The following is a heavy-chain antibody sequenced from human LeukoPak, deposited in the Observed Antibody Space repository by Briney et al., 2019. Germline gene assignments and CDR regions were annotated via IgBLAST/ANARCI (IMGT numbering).Heavy chain of an antibody. CDR1: GFTFSDYY. CDR3: ARHGRLFEAFDC. CDR2: IYYSGST. V-gene: IGHV4-59*08. J-gene: IGHJ4*02. Sequence: GSLRLSCAASGFTFSDYYWSWIRQPPGKGLEWIGYIYYSGSTNYNPSLKSRVTISVDTSKNQFSLKLSSVTAADTAVYYCARHGRLFEAFDCWGQGTLVTVSS. D-gene: IGHD3-3*01.